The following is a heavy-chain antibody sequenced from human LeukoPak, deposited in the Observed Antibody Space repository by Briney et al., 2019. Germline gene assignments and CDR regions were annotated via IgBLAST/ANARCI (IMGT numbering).Heavy chain of an antibody. D-gene: IGHD6-13*01. CDR2: IIPIFGTA. V-gene: IGHV1-69*05. Sequence: SVKVSCKASGGTFSSYAISWVRQAPGQGLEWMGGIIPIFGTANYAQKFQGRVTITTDESTSTAYMELSSLRSGDTAVYYCAREVGSPGIYYYYYYMDVWGKGTTVTVSS. CDR1: GGTFSSYA. J-gene: IGHJ6*03. CDR3: AREVGSPGIYYYYYYMDV.